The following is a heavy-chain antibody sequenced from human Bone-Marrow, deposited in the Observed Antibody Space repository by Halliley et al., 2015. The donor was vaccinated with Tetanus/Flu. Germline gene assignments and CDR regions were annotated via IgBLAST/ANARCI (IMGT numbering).Heavy chain of an antibody. D-gene: IGHD1-26*01. Sequence: QLVQSGAEVKKPGASVKVSCKASGYTFTDFGVTWVRQAPGQGLEWLGWGAAYNADTKYTPKLQGRLTLTTDSSTSTAYLDLRSLRSDDTALYYCSRSTGAIPGDFWGQGTLVTVSS. CDR3: SRSTGAIPGDF. CDR1: GYTFTDFG. J-gene: IGHJ1*01. CDR2: GAAYNADT. V-gene: IGHV1-18*01.